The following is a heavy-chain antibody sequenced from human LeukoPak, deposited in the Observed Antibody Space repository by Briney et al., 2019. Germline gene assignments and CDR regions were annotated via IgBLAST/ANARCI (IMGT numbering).Heavy chain of an antibody. Sequence: SQTLSLTCTVSGGSISSGSYYWSWIRQPAGKGLEWIGRIYTSGSTNYNPSLESRVTMSVDTSKNQLSLKLKSVTAADTAVYYCARGVGGVGYYGSGSYFDYWGQGTLVTVSS. J-gene: IGHJ4*02. V-gene: IGHV4-61*02. CDR3: ARGVGGVGYYGSGSYFDY. CDR1: GGSISSGSYY. D-gene: IGHD3-10*01. CDR2: IYTSGST.